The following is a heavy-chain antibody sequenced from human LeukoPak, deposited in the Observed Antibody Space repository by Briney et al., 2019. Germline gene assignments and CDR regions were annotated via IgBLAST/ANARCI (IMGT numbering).Heavy chain of an antibody. Sequence: SETLPLTCTVSGGSISSTNYFWGCIRQPPGKGLEWIGSIYYSGSTYYNPSLKSRVTISVDTSKNQFSLKLSSVTAADTAVYYCARHNIAPGGIVGATTIDYWGQGTLVTVSS. J-gene: IGHJ4*02. CDR2: IYYSGST. CDR1: GGSISSTNYF. V-gene: IGHV4-39*01. CDR3: ARHNIAPGGIVGATTIDY. D-gene: IGHD1-26*01.